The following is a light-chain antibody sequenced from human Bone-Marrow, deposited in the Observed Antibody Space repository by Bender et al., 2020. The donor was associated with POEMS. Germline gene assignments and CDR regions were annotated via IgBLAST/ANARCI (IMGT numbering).Light chain of an antibody. Sequence: QSALSQPASVSGSPGQSITISCIGVSDDVGSYDLVSWYQQHPGKAPKLIMRYDTQRASGVSHRFSASKSGNTAFLTISGLQAEDEADYYCKSFTSSSTYVFGTGTTVTVL. CDR3: KSFTSSSTYV. V-gene: IGLV2-14*02. CDR1: SDDVGSYDL. J-gene: IGLJ1*01. CDR2: YDT.